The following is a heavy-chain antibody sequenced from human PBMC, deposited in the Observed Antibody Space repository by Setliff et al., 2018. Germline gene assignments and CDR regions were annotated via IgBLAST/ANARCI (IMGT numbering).Heavy chain of an antibody. CDR1: GYTFSSYA. D-gene: IGHD2-2*01. CDR2: INTITGNP. J-gene: IGHJ5*02. Sequence: GASVKVSCKASGYTFSSYAMNWVRQAPGQGLEWMGRINTITGNPTYAQGFTGRFVFSLDTSVSTAYLQISSLKPEDTAVYYCARDLGYCSRTSCHGDWFDPWGQGTLGTV. V-gene: IGHV7-4-1*02. CDR3: ARDLGYCSRTSCHGDWFDP.